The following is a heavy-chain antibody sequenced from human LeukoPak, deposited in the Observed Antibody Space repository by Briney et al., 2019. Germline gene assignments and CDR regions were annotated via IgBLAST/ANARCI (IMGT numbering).Heavy chain of an antibody. J-gene: IGHJ6*03. Sequence: PSETLSLTCTVSGGSISSYYWSWIRQSPGKGLEWIGYMYDSGSTNYNPSLKSRVTISVDTSRNQFSLKLTSVTAADTAVYYCARVVPDYMDVWGKGTTVTVSS. CDR1: GGSISSYY. CDR2: MYDSGST. CDR3: ARVVPDYMDV. D-gene: IGHD2-2*01. V-gene: IGHV4-59*01.